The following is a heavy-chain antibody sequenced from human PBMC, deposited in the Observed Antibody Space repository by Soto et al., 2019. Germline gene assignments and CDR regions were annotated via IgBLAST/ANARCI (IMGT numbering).Heavy chain of an antibody. CDR1: GFPNSSYG. CDR2: ISYDGTNQ. CDR3: AGGQYYFDY. D-gene: IGHD2-15*01. Sequence: QVQLVESGGGVVQPGRSLRLSCAASGFPNSSYGMHWVRQAPGKGLDWVALISYDGTNQYYADSVKGRFTVSRDNSKNTLYLHMSSLRAEDTAVYYCAGGQYYFDYCGQGTLVSVSS. V-gene: IGHV3-30*03. J-gene: IGHJ4*02.